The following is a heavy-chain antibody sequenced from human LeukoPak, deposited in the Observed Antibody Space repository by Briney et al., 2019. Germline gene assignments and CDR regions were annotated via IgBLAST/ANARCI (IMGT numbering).Heavy chain of an antibody. J-gene: IGHJ4*02. Sequence: SQTLSLTCTVSGGSFSSGSYYWDWIRQPPGKGLEWIGSIYYSGSTYYNPSLKSRVTISVDTSKNQFSLKLSSVTAADTALYYCARLGEYSGYDYWGQGTLVTVSS. V-gene: IGHV4-39*01. CDR3: ARLGEYSGYDY. D-gene: IGHD5-12*01. CDR2: IYYSGST. CDR1: GGSFSSGSYY.